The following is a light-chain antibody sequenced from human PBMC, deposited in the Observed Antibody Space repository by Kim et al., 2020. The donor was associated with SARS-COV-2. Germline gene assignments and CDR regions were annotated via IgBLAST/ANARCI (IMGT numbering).Light chain of an antibody. CDR2: DDN. CDR3: GAWDSRLSGVT. J-gene: IGLJ2*01. Sequence: QSVLTQPPSVSAAPGQKVTISCSGSSSNIGKNYVSWYQQFPGTAPQLLIYDDNKRPSGIGRRFSGSKSGTSATLVITGLQIGDDADYYCGAWDSRLSGVTFGGGTQLTVL. V-gene: IGLV1-51*01. CDR1: SSNIGKNY.